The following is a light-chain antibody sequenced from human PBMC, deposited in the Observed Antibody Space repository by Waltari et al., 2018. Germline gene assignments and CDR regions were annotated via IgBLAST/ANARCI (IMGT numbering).Light chain of an antibody. CDR3: GTRDSSLDGAV. CDR1: SSNIRTTY. CDR2: ENE. V-gene: IGLV1-51*02. J-gene: IGLJ7*01. Sequence: SVLTLPPSASAAPGQTVTIPCSGGSSNIRTTYVSSYRQFPGTAPKPLIYENEERPPGMPDRFSGCESSTAAALDITGRRAGDGADDYCGTRDSSLDGAVSGGGTHLTVL.